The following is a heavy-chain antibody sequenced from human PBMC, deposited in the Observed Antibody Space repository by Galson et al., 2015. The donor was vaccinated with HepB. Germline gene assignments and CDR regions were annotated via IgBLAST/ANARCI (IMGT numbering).Heavy chain of an antibody. V-gene: IGHV3-48*03. CDR2: ISSSGRSI. D-gene: IGHD2-2*01. CDR1: GFNLRSFE. J-gene: IGHJ3*01. Sequence: SLRLSCAAFGFNLRSFEVNWVRQAPGRGLEWISYISSSGRSIYYADSVQGRFTIPRDNAENSVFLQMNSLRVDDTATYYCAREYPDAFDFWGQGTMVTVSS. CDR3: AREYPDAFDF.